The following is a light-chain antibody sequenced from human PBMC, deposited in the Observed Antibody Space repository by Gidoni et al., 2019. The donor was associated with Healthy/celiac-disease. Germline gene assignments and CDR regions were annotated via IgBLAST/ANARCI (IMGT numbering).Light chain of an antibody. CDR1: QSVSSN. V-gene: IGKV3-15*01. CDR2: GAS. J-gene: IGKJ4*01. CDR3: QQYNNWPPLT. Sequence: EIVMTQSPATLSVSPGERATLSCMASQSVSSNLAWYQQKPGQAPRLLIYGASTRATGIPARFSGSGSGTEFTLTISSLQSEDFAVYYCQQYNNWPPLTFGGXTKVEIK.